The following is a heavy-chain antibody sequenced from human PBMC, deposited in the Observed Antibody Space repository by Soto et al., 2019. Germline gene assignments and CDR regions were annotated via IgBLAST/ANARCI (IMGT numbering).Heavy chain of an antibody. V-gene: IGHV3-48*03. CDR2: ISSSGSTI. Sequence: LRLSCAASGFTFSSYEMNWVRQAPGKGLEWVSYISSSGSTIYYADSVKGRFTISRDNAKNSLYLQMNSLRAEDTAVYYCARDQRNQWLAPGGMDVWRQGTTVTVSS. J-gene: IGHJ6*02. CDR1: GFTFSSYE. D-gene: IGHD6-19*01. CDR3: ARDQRNQWLAPGGMDV.